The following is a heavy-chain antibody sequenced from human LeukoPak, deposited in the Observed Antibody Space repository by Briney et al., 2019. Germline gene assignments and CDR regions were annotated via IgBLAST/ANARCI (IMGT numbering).Heavy chain of an antibody. CDR3: ARGGLWSYYYYGMDV. D-gene: IGHD3-10*01. V-gene: IGHV3-33*08. CDR2: IWYDGSNK. CDR1: GFTFSSYG. J-gene: IGHJ6*02. Sequence: PGGSLRLSCAASGFTFSSYGMHWVRQAPGKGLEWVAVIWYDGSNKYYADSVKGRFTISRDNSKNTLYLQMNSLRAEDTAVYYCARGGLWSYYYYGMDVWGQGTTVTVSS.